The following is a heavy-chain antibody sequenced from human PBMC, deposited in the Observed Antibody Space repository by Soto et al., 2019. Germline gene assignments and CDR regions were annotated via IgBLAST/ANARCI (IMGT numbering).Heavy chain of an antibody. V-gene: IGHV4-59*08. CDR1: GGSITSYY. CDR2: MYYSGSG. Sequence: SETLSLTCTVSGGSITSYYWSWIRQPPGKGLEWIGYMYYSGSGNYNPSLRSRITISVDTSKNQFSLNLSSVTAADAAVYYCARGETDFWSATLLYDLCGPGLLVTVSS. D-gene: IGHD3-3*01. J-gene: IGHJ5*02. CDR3: ARGETDFWSATLLYDL.